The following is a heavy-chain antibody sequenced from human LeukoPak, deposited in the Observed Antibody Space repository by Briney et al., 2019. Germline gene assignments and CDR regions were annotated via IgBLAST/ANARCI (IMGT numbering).Heavy chain of an antibody. Sequence: GGSLRLSCAASGFTFSSYAMHWVRQAPGRGLEWVAVISYDGSNKYYADSVKGRFTISRDNSKNALYLQMNSLRAEDTAVYYCARDPGVLRFLEWSDAFDIWGQGTMVTVSS. J-gene: IGHJ3*02. CDR2: ISYDGSNK. CDR3: ARDPGVLRFLEWSDAFDI. D-gene: IGHD3-3*01. V-gene: IGHV3-30-3*01. CDR1: GFTFSSYA.